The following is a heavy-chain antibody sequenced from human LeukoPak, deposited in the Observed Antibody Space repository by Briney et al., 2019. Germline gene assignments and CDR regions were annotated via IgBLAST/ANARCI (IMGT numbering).Heavy chain of an antibody. V-gene: IGHV3-48*01. Sequence: PGGSLRLSCAASGFTFSDYNMNWVRQAPGKALEWVSYITGSGSTIFYADSVKGRFTIPRDNVKNSLYLQMNSLRAEDTAVYYCARPTSSGWYSHWGQGTVVTVSS. J-gene: IGHJ4*03. CDR1: GFTFSDYN. CDR3: ARPTSSGWYSH. D-gene: IGHD6-19*01. CDR2: ITGSGSTI.